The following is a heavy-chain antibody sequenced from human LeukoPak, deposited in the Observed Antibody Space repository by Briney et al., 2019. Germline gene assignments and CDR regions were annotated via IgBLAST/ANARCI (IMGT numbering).Heavy chain of an antibody. Sequence: KPSETLSLTCTVSGGSISSYYWSWIRQPAGKGLEWIGRIYISGSTNYNPSLKSRVTISVDTSKNQFSLKLSSVTAADTAVYYCARGVGLTTYAVLSTWGQGTLVTVSS. CDR3: ARGVGLTTYAVLST. V-gene: IGHV4-4*07. CDR2: IYISGST. CDR1: GGSISSYY. D-gene: IGHD3/OR15-3a*01. J-gene: IGHJ4*02.